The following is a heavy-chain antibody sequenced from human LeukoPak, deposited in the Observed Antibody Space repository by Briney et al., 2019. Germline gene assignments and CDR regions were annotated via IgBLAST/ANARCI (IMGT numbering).Heavy chain of an antibody. CDR2: ITRDGSST. CDR1: GFTFSSSW. D-gene: IGHD3-16*01. J-gene: IGHJ6*04. V-gene: IGHV3-74*01. CDR3: ARDPGYESWSPFWGGMDV. Sequence: GGSLRLSSAASGFTFSSSWMHWVRQAPGKGLVWVSRITRDGSSTTYADSVKGRFTTSRDNAKNTLYLQMDSLRDDDTAVYYCARDPGYESWSPFWGGMDVWGNGTTVIVFS.